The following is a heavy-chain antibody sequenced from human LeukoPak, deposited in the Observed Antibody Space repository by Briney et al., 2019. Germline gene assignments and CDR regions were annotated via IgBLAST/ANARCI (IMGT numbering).Heavy chain of an antibody. CDR1: GYTFTSYY. CDR3: ARDRVEMATIMFLDY. V-gene: IGHV1-46*01. J-gene: IGHJ4*02. Sequence: ASVKVSCKASGYTFTSYYMHWVRQAPGQGLEWMGIINPSGGSTSYAQKFQGRVTMTRDMSTSTVYMELSSLRSEDTAVYYCARDRVEMATIMFLDYWGQGTPVTVSS. CDR2: INPSGGST. D-gene: IGHD5-24*01.